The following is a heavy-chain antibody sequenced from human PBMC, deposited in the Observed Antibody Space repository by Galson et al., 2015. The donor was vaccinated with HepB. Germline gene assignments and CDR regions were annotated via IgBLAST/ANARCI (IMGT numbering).Heavy chain of an antibody. V-gene: IGHV1-18*01. Sequence: SCKASGYTFTYYGITWVRQAPGQGLEWMGWIDAFNGNTKFAQKLQGRVTMTTETSTSTAYMEVRSLRSDDTAVYYCARDRYCSGGSCHHDVFDIWGQGTMVTVSS. D-gene: IGHD2-15*01. CDR3: ARDRYCSGGSCHHDVFDI. CDR1: GYTFTYYG. CDR2: IDAFNGNT. J-gene: IGHJ3*02.